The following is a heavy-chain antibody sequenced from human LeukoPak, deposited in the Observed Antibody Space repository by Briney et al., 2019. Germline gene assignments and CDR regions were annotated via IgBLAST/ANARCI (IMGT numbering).Heavy chain of an antibody. CDR2: IYTSGST. J-gene: IGHJ4*02. Sequence: SETLSLTCTVSGGSISSYYWSWIRQPAGKGLEWIGRIYTSGSTNYNLSLKSRVTMSVDTSKNQFSLKLSSVTAADTAVYYCAREKMAGMATTYYFDYWGQGTLVTVSS. D-gene: IGHD5-24*01. CDR1: GGSISSYY. V-gene: IGHV4-4*07. CDR3: AREKMAGMATTYYFDY.